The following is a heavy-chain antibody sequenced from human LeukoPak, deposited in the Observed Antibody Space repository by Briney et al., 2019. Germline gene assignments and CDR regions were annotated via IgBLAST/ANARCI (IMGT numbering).Heavy chain of an antibody. CDR1: GDSISTYY. CDR3: AGLNSWFDP. V-gene: IGHV4-59*01. CDR2: IYYIGST. J-gene: IGHJ5*02. Sequence: PSETLSLTCTVSGDSISTYYWSWIRQPPGKGLEWIGYIYYIGSTNYNPSLKSRVTISVDTSKNQFSLKLSSVTAADTAVYYCAGLNSWFDPWGQGTLVTVSS.